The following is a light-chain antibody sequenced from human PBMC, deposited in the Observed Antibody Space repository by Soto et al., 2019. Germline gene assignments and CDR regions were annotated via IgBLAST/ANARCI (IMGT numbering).Light chain of an antibody. CDR3: QQSGSSPIT. CDR2: GAV. CDR1: RSINNRY. Sequence: ESALAQSPDSLSLSPGERATLSRRISRSINNRYLAWYQQKPGQAPRLLVYGAVTRASGIPDRFSGSGSGTDFTLTISRLEPEDFAVYYCQQSGSSPITFGQGTRLEIK. V-gene: IGKV3-20*01. J-gene: IGKJ5*01.